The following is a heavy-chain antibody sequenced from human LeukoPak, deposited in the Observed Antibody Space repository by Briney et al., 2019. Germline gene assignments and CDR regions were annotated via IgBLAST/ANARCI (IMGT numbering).Heavy chain of an antibody. CDR1: GGSISSYY. J-gene: IGHJ4*02. V-gene: IGHV4-59*01. Sequence: SETLSLTCIVSGGSISSYYWSWIRQPPGKGLEWIGHIYYSGSTNYNPSLKSRVTISVDTSKNQFSLKLSSVTAADTAVYYCARGKPTFNYYDSSGYYSFYFDYWGQGTLVTVSS. CDR2: IYYSGST. D-gene: IGHD3-22*01. CDR3: ARGKPTFNYYDSSGYYSFYFDY.